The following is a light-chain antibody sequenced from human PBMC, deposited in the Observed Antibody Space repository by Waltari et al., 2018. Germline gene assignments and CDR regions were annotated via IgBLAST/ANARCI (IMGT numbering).Light chain of an antibody. CDR3: SMYMGSGVWV. V-gene: IGLV8-61*01. CDR2: KGI. J-gene: IGLJ3*02. CDR1: PGSVSSPSY. Sequence: QTVVTQEPSLSVSPGGTVTLTCALSPGSVSSPSYPTGYQQTPGQPPLSLVYKGISRSSGGPERSAGSILGNTAALTITGAQADDESDYYCSMYMGSGVWVFGGGTKLTVL.